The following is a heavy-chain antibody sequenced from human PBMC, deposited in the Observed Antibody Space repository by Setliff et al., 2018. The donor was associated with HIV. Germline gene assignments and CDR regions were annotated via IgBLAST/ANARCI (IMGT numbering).Heavy chain of an antibody. CDR3: ARAPNRIGNMVRGVSRAYDI. D-gene: IGHD3-10*01. V-gene: IGHV1-2*02. Sequence: ASVKVSCKASGYLFTGYYMHWVRQAPGQGLEWMGWINVNSGGTKYAQKFQGRVTMTRDTSISTAYMEVGSLRSDDTAVYYCARAPNRIGNMVRGVSRAYDIWGQGTMVTVSS. J-gene: IGHJ3*02. CDR2: INVNSGGT. CDR1: GYLFTGYY.